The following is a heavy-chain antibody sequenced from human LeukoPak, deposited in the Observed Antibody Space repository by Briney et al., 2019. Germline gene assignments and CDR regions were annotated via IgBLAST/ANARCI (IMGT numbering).Heavy chain of an antibody. J-gene: IGHJ6*02. CDR2: IYYSGST. D-gene: IGHD3-3*01. Sequence: SETLSLTCTVSGGSISSDDYYWSWIRQPPGKGLEWIGYIYYSGSTYYNPSLKSRVTISVDTSKNQFSLKLSSVTAADTAVYYCARDGGTHYYYGMDVWGQGTTVTVSS. CDR1: GGSISSDDYY. V-gene: IGHV4-30-4*02. CDR3: ARDGGTHYYYGMDV.